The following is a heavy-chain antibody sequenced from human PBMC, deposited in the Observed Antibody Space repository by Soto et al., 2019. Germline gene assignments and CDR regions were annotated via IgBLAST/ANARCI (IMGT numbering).Heavy chain of an antibody. CDR3: ARGADNSYNWFDP. CDR1: GGSISSGGFY. CDR2: ISYSGST. D-gene: IGHD3-9*01. Sequence: QVQLQESGPGLVKPSQTLSLTCTVSGGSISSGGFYWNWLRRQPGKGLEWIGYISYSGSTYYNLSLRCRLTLSVDTSRNQFSLRLNSVTAADTALYYCARGADNSYNWFDPWGQGTLVTVSS. V-gene: IGHV4-31*03. J-gene: IGHJ5*02.